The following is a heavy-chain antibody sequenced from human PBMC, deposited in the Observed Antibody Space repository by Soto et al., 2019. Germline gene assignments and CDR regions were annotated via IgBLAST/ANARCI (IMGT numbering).Heavy chain of an antibody. J-gene: IGHJ4*02. CDR2: SRDKPQGYST. V-gene: IGHV3-72*01. D-gene: IGHD3-22*01. Sequence: PGWSLRLSCAFSVFTLIDHYIDWVRQAPGKGLEWVGRSRDKPQGYSTAYAASVKGRFTTSRDESKNSAYLQMNSLKTEDTAVYYCVRATYFSDSSGYTRCLDYWGQGTLVTVSS. CDR3: VRATYFSDSSGYTRCLDY. CDR1: VFTLIDHY.